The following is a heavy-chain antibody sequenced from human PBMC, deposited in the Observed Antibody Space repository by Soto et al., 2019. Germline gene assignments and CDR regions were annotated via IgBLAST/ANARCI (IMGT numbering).Heavy chain of an antibody. Sequence: SETLSLTCAVSGGSIPSVGYSWSWIRQAPGKGLEWLGYIYQSGSAYYNPSLKSRVTISVDTSKNQFSLKLSSVTAADTAVYYCASPKIAFYNWFDPWGQGTLVT. CDR1: GGSIPSVGYS. J-gene: IGHJ5*02. CDR3: ASPKIAFYNWFDP. V-gene: IGHV4-30-2*01. CDR2: IYQSGSA. D-gene: IGHD3-3*02.